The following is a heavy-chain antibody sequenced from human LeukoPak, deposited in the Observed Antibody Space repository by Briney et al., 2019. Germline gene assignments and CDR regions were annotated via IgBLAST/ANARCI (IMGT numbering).Heavy chain of an antibody. CDR2: VYYSGST. CDR1: GGSISSYY. D-gene: IGHD3-9*01. CDR3: ARGYDILTCYYLGNWFDP. Sequence: PSETLPLTCTVCGGSISSYYWSWLRQPRGKGLEWMGYVYYSGSTNYNPSLKSRVAISVDTSKTQFSLKLSSVTAADTAVYYCARGYDILTCYYLGNWFDPWGQGNLVTVSS. V-gene: IGHV4-59*01. J-gene: IGHJ5*02.